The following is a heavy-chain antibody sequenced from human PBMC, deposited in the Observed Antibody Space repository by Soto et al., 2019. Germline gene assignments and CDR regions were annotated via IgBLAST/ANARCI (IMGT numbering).Heavy chain of an antibody. Sequence: GGSLRLSCLASGFTFSDFAMNWVRHVPGRGLEWVASLDGAGGSTYYAESVRGRFSISRDTSQNTLFFQMKRLTVDDPAIYYCAAARDENGAGVSWFPYGMDIWGQGTTVTVSS. CDR2: LDGAGGST. CDR1: GFTFSDFA. CDR3: AAARDENGAGVSWFPYGMDI. D-gene: IGHD3-10*01. V-gene: IGHV3-23*01. J-gene: IGHJ6*02.